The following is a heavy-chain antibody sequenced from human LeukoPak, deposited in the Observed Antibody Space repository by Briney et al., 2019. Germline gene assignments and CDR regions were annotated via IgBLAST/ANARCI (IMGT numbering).Heavy chain of an antibody. CDR1: GITLSNYG. J-gene: IGHJ4*02. CDR2: VSDSGGRT. V-gene: IGHV3-23*01. Sequence: GGSLRLSCAVSGITLSNYGMSWVRQAPGKGLEWVAGVSDSGGRTNYADSVKGRFTISRDNSRNTLYLQMNSLRAEDTAVYFCAKRGVVVRVVLVGFHKEAYYFDSWGQGTLVTVSS. CDR3: AKRGVVVRVVLVGFHKEAYYFDS. D-gene: IGHD3-10*01.